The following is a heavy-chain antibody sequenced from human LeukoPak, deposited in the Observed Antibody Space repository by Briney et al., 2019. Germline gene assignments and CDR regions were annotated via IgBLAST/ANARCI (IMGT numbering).Heavy chain of an antibody. CDR1: GGSISGYY. J-gene: IGHJ4*02. CDR2: IYDSGST. D-gene: IGHD3-16*02. CDR3: ARRLGGLRLGELSSPFDY. V-gene: IGHV4-59*01. Sequence: SETLSLTCTVSGGSISGYYWSWIRQPPGKGLEWIGYIYDSGSTNYNPSLKSRVTISVDTSKNQFSLKLSSVTAEDTAVYYCARRLGGLRLGELSSPFDYWGQGTLVTVSS.